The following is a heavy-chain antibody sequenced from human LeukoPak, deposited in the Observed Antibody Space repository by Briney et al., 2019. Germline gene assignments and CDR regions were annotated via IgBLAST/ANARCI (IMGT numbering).Heavy chain of an antibody. Sequence: TGGSLRLSCAASGFTFSTYNMNWVRQAPGKGLEWVSYISYGSNYMYYTDSVKGRFTVSRDNAKNSLYLQMNSLRADDTAVYYCAPKPGIAAAIDYWGQGTLVTVSS. V-gene: IGHV3-21*06. CDR3: APKPGIAAAIDY. CDR1: GFTFSTYN. D-gene: IGHD6-25*01. CDR2: ISYGSNYM. J-gene: IGHJ4*02.